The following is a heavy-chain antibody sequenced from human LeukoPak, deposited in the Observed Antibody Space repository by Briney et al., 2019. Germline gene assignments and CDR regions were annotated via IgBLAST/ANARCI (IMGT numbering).Heavy chain of an antibody. D-gene: IGHD3-9*01. V-gene: IGHV3-23*01. CDR1: GFTFSSYA. J-gene: IGHJ6*02. Sequence: GASIKLSCAASGFTFSSYAMYWVRPPPANVLKPHPHILGSGGSAHYADSVKGRFTISRDNSKNTLYPQMNSLRAEDSVVYYCARDGWRYLDWLSASPYGMDVWGQGTTATVSS. CDR3: ARDGWRYLDWLSASPYGMDV. CDR2: ILGSGGSA.